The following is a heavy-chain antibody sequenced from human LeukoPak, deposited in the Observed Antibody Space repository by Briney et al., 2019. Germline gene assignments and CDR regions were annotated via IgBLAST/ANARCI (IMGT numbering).Heavy chain of an antibody. J-gene: IGHJ4*02. CDR2: ISAYNGNT. CDR1: GYTFTSYG. CDR3: ARSNYDFWSGYPEYYLDY. V-gene: IGHV1-18*01. D-gene: IGHD3-3*01. Sequence: GASVKVSCKASGYTFTSYGISWVRQAPGQGLEWMGWISAYNGNTNYAQKLQGRVTMTTDTSTSTAYMELRSLRSDDTAVYYCARSNYDFWSGYPEYYLDYWGQGTLVTVSS.